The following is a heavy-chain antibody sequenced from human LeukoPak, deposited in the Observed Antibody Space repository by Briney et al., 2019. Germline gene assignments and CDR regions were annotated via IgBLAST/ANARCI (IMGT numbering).Heavy chain of an antibody. V-gene: IGHV3-23*01. D-gene: IGHD3-22*01. CDR1: GFTFSSYA. CDR3: AKWDYYDSSGYYYFDY. CDR2: ISGSGGST. J-gene: IGHJ4*02. Sequence: GGSLRLSCAASGFTFSSYAMSCVRQAPGKGLEWVSAISGSGGSTYYADSVKGRFTISRDNSKNTLYLQMNSLRAEDTAVYYCAKWDYYDSSGYYYFDYWGQGTLVTVSS.